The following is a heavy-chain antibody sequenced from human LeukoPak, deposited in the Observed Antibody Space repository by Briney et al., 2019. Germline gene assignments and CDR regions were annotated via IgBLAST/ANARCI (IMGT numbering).Heavy chain of an antibody. CDR3: ARGDGAAAGSNFDY. Sequence: PGGSLRLSCAASGFTFSRFDMHWVRQVPGKGLEWVAVIGTGGDAHYAGSVRGRFTVSRENAKDSLFLQMNSLRAEDTAVYYCARGDGAAAGSNFDYWGQGTLVTVSS. J-gene: IGHJ4*02. CDR1: GFTFSRFD. CDR2: IGTGGDA. V-gene: IGHV3-13*01. D-gene: IGHD6-13*01.